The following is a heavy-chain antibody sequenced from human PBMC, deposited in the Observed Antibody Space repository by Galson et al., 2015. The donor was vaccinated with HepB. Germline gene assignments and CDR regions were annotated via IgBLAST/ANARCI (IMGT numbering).Heavy chain of an antibody. CDR3: ARDLVVGATGIDI. D-gene: IGHD1-26*01. J-gene: IGHJ3*02. CDR2: INPSGGST. CDR1: GYTFTSYY. Sequence: SVKVSCKASGYTFTSYYMHWVRQAPGQGLEWMGIINPSGGSTSCAQKLQGRVTMTRDTSTSTVYMELSSLRSEDTAVYYCARDLVVGATGIDIWGQGTMVTVSS. V-gene: IGHV1-46*04.